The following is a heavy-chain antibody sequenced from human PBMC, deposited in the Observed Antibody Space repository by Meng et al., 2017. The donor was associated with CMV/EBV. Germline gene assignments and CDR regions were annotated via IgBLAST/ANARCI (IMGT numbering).Heavy chain of an antibody. D-gene: IGHD2-8*01. Sequence: SVKVSCKASGGTFSSYAISWVRQAPGQGLEWMGWIIPIFGTANYAQKFQGRVTITSDESTSTANMVLSSPRSEDTAVYYCASGEACTNCVCYPFDYWGQGTLVTVSS. CDR2: IIPIFGTA. CDR3: ASGEACTNCVCYPFDY. V-gene: IGHV1-69*05. CDR1: GGTFSSYA. J-gene: IGHJ4*02.